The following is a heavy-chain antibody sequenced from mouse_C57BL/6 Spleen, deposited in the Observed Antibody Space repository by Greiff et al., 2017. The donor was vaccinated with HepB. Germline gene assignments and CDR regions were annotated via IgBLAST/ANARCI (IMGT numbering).Heavy chain of an antibody. Sequence: EVQLQQSGAELVRPGASVKLSCTASGFNIKDYYMHWVKQRPEQGLEWIGRIDPEDGDTEYAPKFQGKATMTADTTSNTTYLQLSSLTSEDTAVYYLSVPYHGSSLSWCFDVWGTGTTVTVSS. CDR3: SVPYHGSSLSWCFDV. CDR2: IDPEDGDT. D-gene: IGHD1-1*01. V-gene: IGHV14-1*01. J-gene: IGHJ1*03. CDR1: GFNIKDYY.